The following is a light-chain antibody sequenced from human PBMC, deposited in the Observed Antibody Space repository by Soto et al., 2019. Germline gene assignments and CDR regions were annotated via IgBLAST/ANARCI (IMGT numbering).Light chain of an antibody. Sequence: EIVLTQSPGTLSLSPGQRATLSCRASQNIRSNYVAWFQQTPGQAPRLLIYGAVKKASGIPDRFSGSGSGTEFTLTISSLEPEDFVVYYCQQYHSPPLTFGQGTKVEIK. CDR2: GAV. J-gene: IGKJ1*01. V-gene: IGKV3-20*01. CDR3: QQYHSPPLT. CDR1: QNIRSNY.